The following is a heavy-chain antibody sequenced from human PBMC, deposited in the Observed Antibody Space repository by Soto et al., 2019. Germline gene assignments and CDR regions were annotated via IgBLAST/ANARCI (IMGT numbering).Heavy chain of an antibody. CDR3: ARLTLAHDSSGYYYC. D-gene: IGHD3-22*01. CDR2: IDPTDSYT. Sequence: PGESLKISCQASGYSFTTYWISWVRQMPGKGLECMGRIDPTDSYTDYGPSFEGHVTMSVDRSINTAYLEWSSLKASDSAMYYCARLTLAHDSSGYYYCWGQGTLVTVSS. J-gene: IGHJ4*02. CDR1: GYSFTTYW. V-gene: IGHV5-10-1*01.